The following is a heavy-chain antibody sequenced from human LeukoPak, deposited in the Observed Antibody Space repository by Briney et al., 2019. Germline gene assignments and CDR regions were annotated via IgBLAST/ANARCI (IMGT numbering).Heavy chain of an antibody. D-gene: IGHD3-10*01. Sequence: SETLSLTCTVSGDSISNYYWSWIRQPPGKGLECIGYIYYSGRTTYNPSLKSRVTISVDTSKSQFSLKLSSVTAADTAVYYCARDMVRGVIFKRATPDWFDPWGQGTLVTVSS. V-gene: IGHV4-59*12. CDR3: ARDMVRGVIFKRATPDWFDP. CDR1: GDSISNYY. J-gene: IGHJ5*02. CDR2: IYYSGRT.